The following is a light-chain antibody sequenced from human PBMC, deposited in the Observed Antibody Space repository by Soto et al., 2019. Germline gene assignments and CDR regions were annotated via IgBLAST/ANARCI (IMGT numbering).Light chain of an antibody. CDR3: HQRSNWPLT. CDR1: RSVNNF. Sequence: EIVLTQSPVTLSLSPGDRATLSCRATRSVNNFVAWYQQKPGQAPSLLISDASNRATGIPDRFSGSGSGTDFTLTINSLEPEDFAVYFCHQRSNWPLTFGGGTKVDIK. CDR2: DAS. J-gene: IGKJ4*01. V-gene: IGKV3-11*01.